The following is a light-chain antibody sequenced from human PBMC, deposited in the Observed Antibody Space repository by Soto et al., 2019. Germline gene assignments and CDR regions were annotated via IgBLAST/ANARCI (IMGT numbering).Light chain of an antibody. CDR3: QQFDDYPFT. Sequence: IQMTQSPSSLSASVGDRVSITCRTSQGISSAVAWYQQTPGRAPKLLSYDASTLASGVPSRFSGSRSGTDFTSSVGSLQAEDCATYYCQQFDDYPFTFGAGTKVDIK. CDR2: DAS. J-gene: IGKJ3*01. V-gene: IGKV1D-13*01. CDR1: QGISSA.